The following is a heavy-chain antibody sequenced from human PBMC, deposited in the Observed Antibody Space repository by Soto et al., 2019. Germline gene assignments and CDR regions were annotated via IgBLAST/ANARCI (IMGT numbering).Heavy chain of an antibody. Sequence: LGGSLRLSCAASGFTFSSYAMSWVRQAPGKGLEWVSAISGSGGSTYYADSVKGRFTISRDNSKNTLYLQMNSLRAEDTAVYYCAKDKYYYDSSGYPYNWFDPWGQGTLVTAPQ. CDR2: ISGSGGST. J-gene: IGHJ5*02. CDR3: AKDKYYYDSSGYPYNWFDP. CDR1: GFTFSSYA. D-gene: IGHD3-22*01. V-gene: IGHV3-23*01.